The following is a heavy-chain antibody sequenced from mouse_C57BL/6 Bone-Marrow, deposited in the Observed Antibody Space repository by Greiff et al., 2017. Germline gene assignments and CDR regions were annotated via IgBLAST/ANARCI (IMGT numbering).Heavy chain of an antibody. D-gene: IGHD2-3*01. J-gene: IGHJ1*03. Sequence: QVHVKQPGAELVRPGSSVKLSCKASGYTFTSYWMDWVKQRPGQGLEWIGNIYPSDSETHYNQKFKDKATLTVDKSSSTAYMQLSSLTSEDSAVYYCARDGYYWYFDVWGTGTTVTVSS. CDR1: GYTFTSYW. CDR2: IYPSDSET. V-gene: IGHV1-61*01. CDR3: ARDGYYWYFDV.